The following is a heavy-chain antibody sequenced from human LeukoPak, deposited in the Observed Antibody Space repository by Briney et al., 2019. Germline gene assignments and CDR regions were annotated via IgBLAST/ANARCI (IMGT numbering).Heavy chain of an antibody. Sequence: GGSLRLSCEVSGDSVRTRYMTWVRQAPGKGLEWISVLYTSDRTYYSDSVKGRFTASRDNSKNTVSLQMNSLRADDTAVYYCARAFDSNYYEFDYWGQGTLVTVSS. CDR1: GDSVRTRY. J-gene: IGHJ4*02. CDR3: ARAFDSNYYEFDY. CDR2: LYTSDRT. D-gene: IGHD4-11*01. V-gene: IGHV3-53*01.